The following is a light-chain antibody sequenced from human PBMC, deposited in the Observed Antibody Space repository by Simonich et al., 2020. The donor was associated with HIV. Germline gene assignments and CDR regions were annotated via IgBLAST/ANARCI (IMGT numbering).Light chain of an antibody. V-gene: IGLV5-45*01. CDR2: YKSDSEK. J-gene: IGLJ3*02. CDR3: MIWHSSAWV. Sequence: QAVLTQPASLSASPGASASLTCTLRSGINVGTYRIYWYQQKPGSPPQYLLRYKSDSEKHQGSGVPSRFSGSKDASANAGMLLISGLQSEDEADYYCMIWHSSAWVFGGGTKLTVL. CDR1: SGINVGTYR.